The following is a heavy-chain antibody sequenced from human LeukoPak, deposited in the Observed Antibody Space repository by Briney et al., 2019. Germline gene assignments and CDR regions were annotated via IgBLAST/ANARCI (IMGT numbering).Heavy chain of an antibody. Sequence: SETLSLTCTVSGGSISSYYWSWIRQPPGKGLEWIGYIYYSGSTNYNPSLNSRVTISVDTSKNQFSLKLSSVTAAETAVYYCARLGRAAAGTPVKYYYYYYYMDVWGKGTTVTVSS. CDR2: IYYSGST. V-gene: IGHV4-59*12. D-gene: IGHD6-13*01. CDR1: GGSISSYY. J-gene: IGHJ6*03. CDR3: ARLGRAAAGTPVKYYYYYYYMDV.